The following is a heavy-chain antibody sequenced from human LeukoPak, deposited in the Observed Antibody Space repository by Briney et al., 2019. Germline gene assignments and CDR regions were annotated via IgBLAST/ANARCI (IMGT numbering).Heavy chain of an antibody. J-gene: IGHJ5*02. D-gene: IGHD2-2*01. CDR2: IYYTGNT. CDR1: GDSVSSFY. CDR3: ARTSYGSRPRWWFDP. V-gene: IGHV4-59*02. Sequence: SETLSLTCTVSGDSVSSFYWSWIRQPPGKGLEWIGYIYYTGNTDYSPSLKSRVTISVDTSKNQFSLKMRSVTAADTAVYYCARTSYGSRPRWWFDPWGQGTLVTVSS.